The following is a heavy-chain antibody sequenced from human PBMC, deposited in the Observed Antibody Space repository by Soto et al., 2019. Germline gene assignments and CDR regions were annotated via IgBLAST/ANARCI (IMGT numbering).Heavy chain of an antibody. D-gene: IGHD2-2*01. Sequence: SETLSLTCTVSGGSISSYYWSWIRQPPGKGLEWIGYIYYVGSTNYNPSLKSRVTISVDTSKNQFSLKLSSVTAADTAVYYCARGLRRQLLNWFDPWGQGTLVTVSS. CDR2: IYYVGST. CDR1: GGSISSYY. CDR3: ARGLRRQLLNWFDP. J-gene: IGHJ5*02. V-gene: IGHV4-59*01.